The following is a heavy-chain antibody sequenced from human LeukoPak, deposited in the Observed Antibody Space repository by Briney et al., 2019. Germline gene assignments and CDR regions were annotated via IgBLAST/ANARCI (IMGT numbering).Heavy chain of an antibody. CDR1: GGTFSSYA. Sequence: GASVKVSCKASGGTFSSYAMSWVRQAPGQGLEWMGRIIPILGIANYAQKFQGRVTITADKSTSTAYMELSSLRSEDTAVYYCARGVVTISGGGVSSYNWFDPWGQGTLVTVSS. V-gene: IGHV1-69*04. D-gene: IGHD3-9*01. J-gene: IGHJ5*02. CDR2: IIPILGIA. CDR3: ARGVVTISGGGVSSYNWFDP.